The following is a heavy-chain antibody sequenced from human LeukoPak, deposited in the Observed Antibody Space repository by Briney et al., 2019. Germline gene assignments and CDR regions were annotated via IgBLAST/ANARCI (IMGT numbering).Heavy chain of an antibody. J-gene: IGHJ4*02. CDR1: GGSFSGYY. Sequence: SETLSLTCAVYGGSFSGYYWSWIRQPPGKGLEWIGEINHSGSTNYNPSLKSRVTISVDTSKNQFSLKLSSVPAADTAVYYCARGSMGVFSYWGQGTLVTVSS. D-gene: IGHD2-8*01. CDR3: ARGSMGVFSY. V-gene: IGHV4-34*01. CDR2: INHSGST.